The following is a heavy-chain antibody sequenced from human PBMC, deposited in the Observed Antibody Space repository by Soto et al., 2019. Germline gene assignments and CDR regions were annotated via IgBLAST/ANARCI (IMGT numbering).Heavy chain of an antibody. Sequence: GGSLRLSCAASGFTFSSYSMNWVRQAPGKGLEWVSYISSSSSTIYYADSVKGRFTISRDNAKNSLYLQMNSLRDEDTAVYYCARDGVVTAILLYYGMDVWGQGTTVTVSS. CDR3: ARDGVVTAILLYYGMDV. V-gene: IGHV3-48*02. J-gene: IGHJ6*02. D-gene: IGHD2-21*02. CDR2: ISSSSSTI. CDR1: GFTFSSYS.